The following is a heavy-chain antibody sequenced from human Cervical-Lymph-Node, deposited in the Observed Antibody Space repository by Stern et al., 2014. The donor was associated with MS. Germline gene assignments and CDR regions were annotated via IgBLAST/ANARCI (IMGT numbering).Heavy chain of an antibody. J-gene: IGHJ4*02. CDR1: GGSISSPSYY. CDR2: IYASGSA. CDR3: ARAYWNCLDY. D-gene: IGHD1-7*01. V-gene: IGHV4-61*02. Sequence: QLQLQESGPGLLKPSQTLSLTCTVSGGSISSPSYYWSWIRQPAGKGLEWIGRIYASGSASYHPSLKSRVTISIDTSKNQFSLNLTSVTAADTAVYYCARAYWNCLDYWGQGSLVTVSS.